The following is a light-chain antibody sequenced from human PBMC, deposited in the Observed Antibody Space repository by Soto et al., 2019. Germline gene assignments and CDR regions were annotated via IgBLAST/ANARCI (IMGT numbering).Light chain of an antibody. J-gene: IGKJ1*01. CDR3: QQYDSSSGT. CDR2: NAS. V-gene: IGKV3-20*01. Sequence: EIVLTQSPGTLSLSPGERAILSCRASQSISGTDLAWYQQKPGQAPRLLIHNASSRSTGVPDRFSGSGSGTDFTLTISRLEPEDFAVYYCQQYDSSSGTFGQGTKVEIK. CDR1: QSISGTD.